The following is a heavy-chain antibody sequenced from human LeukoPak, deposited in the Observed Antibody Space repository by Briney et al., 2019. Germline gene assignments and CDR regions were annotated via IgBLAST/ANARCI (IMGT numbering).Heavy chain of an antibody. CDR1: GGSISSYY. CDR2: IFYSGST. CDR3: ARGLDYYDSSGYYHHYFDY. J-gene: IGHJ4*02. V-gene: IGHV4-59*01. D-gene: IGHD3-22*01. Sequence: PSETLSLTCSVSGGSISSYYWSWIRQPPGKGLEYIGYIFYSGSTNYNPSLKSRVTISVDTSKNQFFLKLSSVTAADTAVYYCARGLDYYDSSGYYHHYFDYWGQGTLVTVSS.